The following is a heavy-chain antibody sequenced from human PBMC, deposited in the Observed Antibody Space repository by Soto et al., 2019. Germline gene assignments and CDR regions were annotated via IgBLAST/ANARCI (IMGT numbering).Heavy chain of an antibody. V-gene: IGHV1-18*01. Sequence: QVQLVQSGAEVKKPGASVKVSCKASGYTFTTYGITWVRQAPGQGLEWMGWISAYNGNTNYAQNLQGRVTMTTDTSTSKAYMELISLRSDDTAVYYCARKRYCSSTSCSSYYYYGMDVWGQGTTVTVSS. CDR2: ISAYNGNT. J-gene: IGHJ6*02. D-gene: IGHD2-2*01. CDR3: ARKRYCSSTSCSSYYYYGMDV. CDR1: GYTFTTYG.